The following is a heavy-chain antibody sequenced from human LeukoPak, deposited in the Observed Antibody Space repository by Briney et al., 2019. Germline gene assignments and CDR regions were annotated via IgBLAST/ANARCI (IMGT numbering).Heavy chain of an antibody. Sequence: GGSLRLSCSASGFTFSSNAMHWVRQAPGKGLEYVSAITSSGGSTYYADSVKGRFTISRDNAKNTLYLQMSSLRAEDTAVYHCVKSSGGSYLNWGQGALVTVSS. J-gene: IGHJ1*01. D-gene: IGHD2-15*01. CDR2: ITSSGGST. V-gene: IGHV3-64D*09. CDR3: VKSSGGSYLN. CDR1: GFTFSSNA.